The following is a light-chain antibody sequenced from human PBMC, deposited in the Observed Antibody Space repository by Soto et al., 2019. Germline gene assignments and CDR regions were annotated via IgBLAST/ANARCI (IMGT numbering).Light chain of an antibody. CDR3: GTWDSSLSAAGV. CDR1: SSNIGNNY. Sequence: QSVLTQPPSVSAAPGQKVTISCSVSSSNIGNNYVSWYQQLPGTAPKPLIYENNKRPSGIPDRFSGSRSGTSASLGITVLQTGVEADYYCGTWDSSLSAAGVFGTGTKVIVL. CDR2: ENN. J-gene: IGLJ1*01. V-gene: IGLV1-51*02.